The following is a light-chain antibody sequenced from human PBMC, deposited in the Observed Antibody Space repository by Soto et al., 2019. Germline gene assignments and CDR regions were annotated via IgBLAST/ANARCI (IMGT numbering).Light chain of an antibody. CDR1: NSNIGRDD. Sequence: QLVLAQPPSASGTPGQRVTISCSGSNSNIGRDDVTWYQQVPGTAPQCLIYSNDQRPSGVPERISGSRSGTSASLAISGLQSGDEVEYCCAAWDDTLRARVFGGGTKLTVL. J-gene: IGLJ2*01. CDR2: SND. V-gene: IGLV1-44*01. CDR3: AAWDDTLRARV.